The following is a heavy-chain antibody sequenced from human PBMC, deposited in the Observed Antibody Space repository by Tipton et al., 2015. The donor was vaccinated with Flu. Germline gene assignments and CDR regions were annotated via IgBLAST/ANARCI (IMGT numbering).Heavy chain of an antibody. V-gene: IGHV4-38-2*02. J-gene: IGHJ1*01. D-gene: IGHD5-18*01. CDR2: IHRFGTT. CDR1: GDSVGSDFY. CDR3: ARDREGHSFGL. Sequence: TLSLTCSVSGDSVGSDFYWGWIRQPPGKGLEWIGNIHRFGTTYYNPSLKSRVTISMDTSKNQFSLKVSSVTAADTAVYYCARDREGHSFGLWGQGTLVTVSS.